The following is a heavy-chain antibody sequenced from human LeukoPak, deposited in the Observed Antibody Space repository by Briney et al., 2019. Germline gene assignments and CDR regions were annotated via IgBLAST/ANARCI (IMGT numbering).Heavy chain of an antibody. CDR2: VYNSESI. V-gene: IGHV4-4*07. CDR3: ARDRSSSYTRDWFDP. J-gene: IGHJ5*02. CDR1: GGSINSYY. Sequence: SETLSLTCTVSGGSINSYYWSWIRQPAGKGLEWIGRVYNSESINYNPSLKSRVTMSIDTSKSQFSLKLNSVTAADTAVYYCARDRSSSYTRDWFDPWDQGALVTVSS. D-gene: IGHD6-13*01.